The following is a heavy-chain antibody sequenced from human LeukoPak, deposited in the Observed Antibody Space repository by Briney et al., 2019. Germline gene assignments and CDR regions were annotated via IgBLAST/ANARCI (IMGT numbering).Heavy chain of an antibody. CDR2: MNPNSGNT. CDR1: GYTFTSYD. D-gene: IGHD2-2*01. Sequence: ASVKVSCKASGYTFTSYDINWVRQATGQGLEWRGWMNPNSGNTGYAQKFQGRVTMTRNTSISTAYMELRSLRSEDTAVYYCARDQLLQDFDYWGQGTLVTVSS. J-gene: IGHJ4*02. CDR3: ARDQLLQDFDY. V-gene: IGHV1-8*01.